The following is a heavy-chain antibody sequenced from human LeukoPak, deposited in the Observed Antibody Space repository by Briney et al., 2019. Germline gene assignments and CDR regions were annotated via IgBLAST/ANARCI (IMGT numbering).Heavy chain of an antibody. V-gene: IGHV4-39*01. CDR2: FYDSGIT. Sequence: PSETLSLTCTVPRGSLSSSTYYSGWIRQPPGKGMEWIGNFYDSGITWYNPSLKSRVTISGDTSKNQFSLKLASVTAADTAVYYCARHSRPGYGDYENAFDIWGQGTMVSVSS. J-gene: IGHJ3*02. CDR3: ARHSRPGYGDYENAFDI. D-gene: IGHD5-12*01. CDR1: RGSLSSSTYY.